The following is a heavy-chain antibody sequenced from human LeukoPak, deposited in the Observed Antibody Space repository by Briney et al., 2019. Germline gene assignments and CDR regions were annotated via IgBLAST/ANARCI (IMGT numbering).Heavy chain of an antibody. V-gene: IGHV4-59*08. J-gene: IGHJ4*02. CDR2: INYSGST. Sequence: SETLSLTCTVSGGSISGYFWSWIRQPPGKGLEGLGYINYSGSTNYNPSLNSRVTISVDTSKNQFSLRLSSVTAADTAVYYCARYGITIVRGGKYYFDSWGQGTLVTVSS. D-gene: IGHD3-10*01. CDR3: ARYGITIVRGGKYYFDS. CDR1: GGSISGYF.